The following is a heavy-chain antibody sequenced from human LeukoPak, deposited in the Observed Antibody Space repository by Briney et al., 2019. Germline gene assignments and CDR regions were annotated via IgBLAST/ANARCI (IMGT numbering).Heavy chain of an antibody. CDR3: ARESRIVEGDGYYIDV. Sequence: SETLSLTCTVSGVSISGYYWSWIRQSAGKGLEWIGRIYITRGTNYNPSLRSRVIMPVDTSKNQFSLQLNSVTAADTAVYYCARESRIVEGDGYYIDVWGKGTTVTISS. CDR2: IYITRGT. CDR1: GVSISGYY. J-gene: IGHJ6*03. V-gene: IGHV4-4*07. D-gene: IGHD1-26*01.